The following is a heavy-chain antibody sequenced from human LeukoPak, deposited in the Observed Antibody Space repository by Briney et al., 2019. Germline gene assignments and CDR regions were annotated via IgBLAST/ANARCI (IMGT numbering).Heavy chain of an antibody. CDR3: ARSLHSYDIRGGHCYGY. CDR1: GYTFTNIG. CDR2: ISTHNDIT. J-gene: IGHJ4*02. V-gene: IGHV1-18*01. Sequence: EASVKVSCKASGYTFTNIGISGVRQAPGQGLEGMGWISTHNDITDYAQKFHGRDTMTKDTSTATVYMELRSLTSDGTAVYFCARSLHSYDIRGGHCYGYWGQGTLITVSS. D-gene: IGHD3-3*01.